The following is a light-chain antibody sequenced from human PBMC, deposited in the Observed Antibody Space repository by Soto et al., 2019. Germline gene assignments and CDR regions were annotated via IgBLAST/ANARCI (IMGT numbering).Light chain of an antibody. CDR2: DVS. CDR3: SSYTSSSTLYVV. CDR1: SSDVGGYNY. V-gene: IGLV2-14*01. Sequence: QSALTQPASVSESPGQSITIPCTGTSSDVGGYNYVSWYQQHPGRAPKLMIYDVSNRPSGVSNRFSGSKSGNTASLTISGLQAEDEADYYCSSYTSSSTLYVVFGGGTKLTVL. J-gene: IGLJ2*01.